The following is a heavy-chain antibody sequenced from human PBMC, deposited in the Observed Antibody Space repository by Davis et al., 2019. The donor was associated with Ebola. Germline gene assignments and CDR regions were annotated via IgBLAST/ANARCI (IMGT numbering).Heavy chain of an antibody. CDR2: INPNSGGT. CDR3: AREPTNYYYGMDV. CDR1: GYSFSVSY. Sequence: AASVKVSCKASGYSFSVSYMHWVRQAPGQGLEWMGRINPNSGGTAYAQKFLGRVTMTRDTSISTAYMELSRLRSDDTAVYYCAREPTNYYYGMDVWGKGTTVTVSS. V-gene: IGHV1-2*06. J-gene: IGHJ6*04.